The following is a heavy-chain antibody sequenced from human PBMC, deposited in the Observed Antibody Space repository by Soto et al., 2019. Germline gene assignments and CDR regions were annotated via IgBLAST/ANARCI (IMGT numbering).Heavy chain of an antibody. Sequence: SETLSLTCTVSGGSISSYYWSWIRQPPGKGLEWIGYIYYSGSTNYNPSLKSRVTISVDTSKNQFSLKLSSVTAADTAVYYCVSVNPSAPRHLYFDYWGQGTLVTVSS. J-gene: IGHJ4*02. CDR1: GGSISSYY. V-gene: IGHV4-59*08. D-gene: IGHD4-4*01. CDR3: VSVNPSAPRHLYFDY. CDR2: IYYSGST.